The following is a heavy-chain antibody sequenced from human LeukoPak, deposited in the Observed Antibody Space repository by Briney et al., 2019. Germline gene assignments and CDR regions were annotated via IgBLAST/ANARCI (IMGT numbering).Heavy chain of an antibody. CDR1: GGSISSYY. CDR3: ARTAGSSSWTT. D-gene: IGHD6-13*01. Sequence: PSETLSLTCTVSGGSISSYYWSWIRQPPWKALEWIGYIYYTGSTNYNPSLKSRVSISVDTSKNQFSLKLRSVTAADTAVYYCARTAGSSSWTTWGQGTLVTVSS. V-gene: IGHV4-59*01. CDR2: IYYTGST. J-gene: IGHJ5*02.